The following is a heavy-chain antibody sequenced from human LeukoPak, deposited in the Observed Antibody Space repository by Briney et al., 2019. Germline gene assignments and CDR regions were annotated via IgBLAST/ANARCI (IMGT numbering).Heavy chain of an antibody. CDR2: INSDESRT. D-gene: IGHD4-17*01. V-gene: IGHV3-74*01. J-gene: IGHJ5*02. CDR1: GFTFSSYW. CDR3: ARGYGDWFDP. Sequence: PGGSLRLSCAASGFTFSSYWMHWVRQAPGKGLVWVSRINSDESRTAYADSVKGRFSISRDNAKNTLYLQMNSLRAEDTAVYYCARGYGDWFDPWGQGTLVTVSS.